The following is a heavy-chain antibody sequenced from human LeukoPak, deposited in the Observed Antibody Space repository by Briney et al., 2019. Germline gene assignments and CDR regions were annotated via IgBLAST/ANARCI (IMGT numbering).Heavy chain of an antibody. J-gene: IGHJ4*02. V-gene: IGHV4-59*01. CDR3: TRATCGGDCSPFRSFDY. Sequence: KPSETLSLTCTVSGGSIGSYYWSWIRQPPGKGLEWIGYIYYNGNTNYNPSLKCRVTISVDTPKNQFSLKLSSVTAADTAVYYCTRATCGGDCSPFRSFDYWGQGTLVTVSS. CDR2: IYYNGNT. CDR1: GGSIGSYY. D-gene: IGHD2-21*02.